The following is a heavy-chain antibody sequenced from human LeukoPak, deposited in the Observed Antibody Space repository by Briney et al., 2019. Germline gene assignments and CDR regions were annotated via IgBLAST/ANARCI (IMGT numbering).Heavy chain of an antibody. D-gene: IGHD3-10*01. V-gene: IGHV3-23*01. CDR2: ISGSGSST. CDR1: GSSFSNYA. Sequence: GGSLRLSCAASGSSFSNYAMNWVRQAPGKGLEWVSTISGSGSSTYYADSVRGRFTISRDNSKNTLYLQMNSLRAEDTAIFYCAKEGELFWSWFDPWGQGTLVTVSS. J-gene: IGHJ5*02. CDR3: AKEGELFWSWFDP.